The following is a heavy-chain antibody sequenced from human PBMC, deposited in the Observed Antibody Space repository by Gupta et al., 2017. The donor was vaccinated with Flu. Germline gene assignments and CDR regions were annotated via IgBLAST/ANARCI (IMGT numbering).Heavy chain of an antibody. D-gene: IGHD5-12*01. V-gene: IGHV3-23*01. CDR3: AKAYYDSSGYYDA. Sequence: VRQAPGKWLEWVSGIGGRDARTFYTDSVKGRFTISRDNSKNALYLQMNPLRADDTAVYYCAKAYYDSSGYYDAWGQETLVTVSS. CDR2: IGGRDART. J-gene: IGHJ4*02.